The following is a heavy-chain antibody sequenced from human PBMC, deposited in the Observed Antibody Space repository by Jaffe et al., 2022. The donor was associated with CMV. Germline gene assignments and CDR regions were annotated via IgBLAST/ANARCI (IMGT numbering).Heavy chain of an antibody. V-gene: IGHV4-4*02. CDR1: GGSISSSNW. Sequence: QVQLQESGPGLVKPSGTLSLTCAVSGGSISSSNWWSWVRQPPGKGLEWIGEIYHSGSTNYNPSLKSRVTISVDKSKNQFSLKLSSVTAADTAVYYCARGGRVVAATSLVDAFDIWGQGTMVTVSS. CDR3: ARGGRVVAATSLVDAFDI. J-gene: IGHJ3*02. D-gene: IGHD2-15*01. CDR2: IYHSGST.